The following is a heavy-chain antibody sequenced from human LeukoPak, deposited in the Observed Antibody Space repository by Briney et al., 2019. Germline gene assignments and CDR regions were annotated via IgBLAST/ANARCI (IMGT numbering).Heavy chain of an antibody. Sequence: YPSETLSLTCTVSGGSISSYYWSWIRQPAGKGLEWIGRIYTSGSTNYNPSLKSRVTMSVDTSKNQFSLKLSSVTAADTAVYYCARGHYYGSGSCFDYGGQGTLVTVSS. V-gene: IGHV4-4*07. J-gene: IGHJ4*02. CDR3: ARGHYYGSGSCFDY. D-gene: IGHD3-10*01. CDR2: IYTSGST. CDR1: GGSISSYY.